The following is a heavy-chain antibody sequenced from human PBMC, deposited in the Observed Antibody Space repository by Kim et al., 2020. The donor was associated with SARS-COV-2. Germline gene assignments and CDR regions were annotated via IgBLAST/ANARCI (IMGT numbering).Heavy chain of an antibody. Sequence: GGSLRLSCAASGFTFSDHYMDWVRQAPGKGLEWVGRIRNKANSYTTEYAAAVKGRFTISRDDSKKSLYLQMNSLKTEDTAVYYCGRVPIKYSPLDYWGQG. CDR2: IRNKANSYTT. CDR3: GRVPIKYSPLDY. D-gene: IGHD2-15*01. J-gene: IGHJ4*02. V-gene: IGHV3-72*01. CDR1: GFTFSDHY.